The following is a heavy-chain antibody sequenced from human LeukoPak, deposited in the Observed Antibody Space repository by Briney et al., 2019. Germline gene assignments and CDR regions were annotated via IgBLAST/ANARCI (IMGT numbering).Heavy chain of an antibody. Sequence: SVKVSCKASGGTFSSYAISWVRQAPGQGLECMGGIIPIFGTANYAQKFQGRVTITADESTSKAYMELSSLRSEDTAVYYCARGEVEPLGGNWLVHWFDPWGQGTLVTVSS. CDR1: GGTFSSYA. V-gene: IGHV1-69*13. CDR2: IIPIFGTA. D-gene: IGHD6-19*01. CDR3: ARGEVEPLGGNWLVHWFDP. J-gene: IGHJ5*02.